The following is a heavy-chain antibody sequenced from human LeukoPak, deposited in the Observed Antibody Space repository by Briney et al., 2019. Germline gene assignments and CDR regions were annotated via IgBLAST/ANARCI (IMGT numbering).Heavy chain of an antibody. CDR2: INPNSGGT. CDR3: ASDSSKSSLADP. V-gene: IGHV1-2*02. CDR1: GYTFTGYY. Sequence: GASVKVSCKASGYTFTGYYMHWVRQAPGQGLEWMGWINPNSGGTDYAQKFQGRVTMPRDTSISTAYMELSSLRSEDTAVYYCASDSSKSSLADPWGQGTLVTVSS. D-gene: IGHD2-2*01. J-gene: IGHJ5*02.